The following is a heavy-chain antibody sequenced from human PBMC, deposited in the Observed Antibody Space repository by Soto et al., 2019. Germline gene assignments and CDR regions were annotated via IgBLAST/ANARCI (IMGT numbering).Heavy chain of an antibody. CDR2: IWYDGSNK. CDR3: ARDALVRGVHPPDY. J-gene: IGHJ4*02. Sequence: QVQLVESGGGVVQPGGSLRLSCAASGFTFSTYDMHWVRQAPGKGLEWVAVIWYDGSNKYYADSVKGRFTISRDNSKNTLYLQMNSVRAEDTAVYYCARDALVRGVHPPDYWGQGTLVTVSS. CDR1: GFTFSTYD. V-gene: IGHV3-33*01. D-gene: IGHD3-10*01.